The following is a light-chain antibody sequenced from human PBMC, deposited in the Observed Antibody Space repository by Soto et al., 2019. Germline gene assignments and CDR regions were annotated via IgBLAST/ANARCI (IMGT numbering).Light chain of an antibody. CDR3: QQYNNWPPYT. J-gene: IGKJ2*01. V-gene: IGKV3-15*01. Sequence: EIVMTQSPATLSVSPGERATLSCRASQSVSSNLAWYKQKPGQAPRLLIYGASTRATGTPARFSGSGSGTECTLTISSLEAEDFAVYYCQQYNNWPPYTFGQGTKVDIK. CDR1: QSVSSN. CDR2: GAS.